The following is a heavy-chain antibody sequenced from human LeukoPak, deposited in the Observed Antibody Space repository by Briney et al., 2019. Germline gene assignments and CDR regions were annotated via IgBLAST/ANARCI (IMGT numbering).Heavy chain of an antibody. CDR1: GYSFTSYW. CDR2: IDPSDSYT. CDR3: ARMRSSSWSPDFDY. Sequence: HGESLKISCKGSGYSFTSYWISWVRQMPGKGLEWMGRIDPSDSYTNYSPSFQGHVTISADKSISTAYLQWSSLKASDTAMYYCARMRSSSWSPDFDYWGQGTLVTVSS. J-gene: IGHJ4*02. V-gene: IGHV5-10-1*01. D-gene: IGHD6-13*01.